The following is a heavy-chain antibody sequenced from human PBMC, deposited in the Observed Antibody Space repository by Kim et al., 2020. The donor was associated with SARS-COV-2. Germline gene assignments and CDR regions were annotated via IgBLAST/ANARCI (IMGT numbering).Heavy chain of an antibody. D-gene: IGHD2-8*01. V-gene: IGHV4-61*01. J-gene: IGHJ4*02. CDR2: IQNSGST. CDR3: ATIPPGWSFDPYCTNGVCTRTYFDS. CDR1: GGSVSSDNYY. Sequence: SETLSLTCTVSGGSVSSDNYYWSWIRQPPGKGLEWIGYIQNSGSTNYNPSLKSRVTISVDTSKNQSSLKLNSVTATDTAVYYCATIPPGWSFDPYCTNGVCTRTYFDSWGQGTLVTVSS.